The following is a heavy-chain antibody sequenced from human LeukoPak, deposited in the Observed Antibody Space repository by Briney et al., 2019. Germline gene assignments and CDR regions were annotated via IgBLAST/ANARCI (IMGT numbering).Heavy chain of an antibody. J-gene: IGHJ4*02. CDR1: GFTFDDYV. Sequence: GRSLRLSCAASGFTFDDYVMHWVRQAPGKGLEWVSGISWNSGSIGYADSVKGRFTISRDNAKNSLYLQMNSLRAEDTALYYCAKASYDSSGSYFDYWGQGTLVTVSS. D-gene: IGHD3-22*01. CDR3: AKASYDSSGSYFDY. V-gene: IGHV3-9*01. CDR2: ISWNSGSI.